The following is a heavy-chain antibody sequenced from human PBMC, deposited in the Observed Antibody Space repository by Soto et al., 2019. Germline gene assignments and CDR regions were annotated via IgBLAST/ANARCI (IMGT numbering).Heavy chain of an antibody. Sequence: EVQLLESGGGLVQPGGSLRLSCAASGFTFSSYAMRWVRQAPGKGLEWVSAISGSGDSTYYADSVKGRFTTSRDNSKNTLYLQMSSLRAEDTAVYYGERRGSGSYYDYWGQGTLVTGSS. V-gene: IGHV3-23*01. J-gene: IGHJ4*02. D-gene: IGHD1-26*01. CDR2: ISGSGDST. CDR1: GFTFSSYA. CDR3: ERRGSGSYYDY.